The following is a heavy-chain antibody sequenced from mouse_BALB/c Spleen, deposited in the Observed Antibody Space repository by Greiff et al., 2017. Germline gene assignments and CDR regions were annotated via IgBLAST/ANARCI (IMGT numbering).Heavy chain of an antibody. D-gene: IGHD2-4*01. Sequence: VQLQQSGPGLVQPSQSLSITCTVSGFSFTSYGVHWVRQSPGKGLEWLGVLWSGGSTDYNAAFISRLSTSKDNSKSQIFFKMNSLQANDTAIYYCARPLSTMRDYAMDYWGQGTSVTVSS. CDR2: LWSGGST. J-gene: IGHJ4*01. CDR1: GFSFTSYG. V-gene: IGHV2-2*02. CDR3: ARPLSTMRDYAMDY.